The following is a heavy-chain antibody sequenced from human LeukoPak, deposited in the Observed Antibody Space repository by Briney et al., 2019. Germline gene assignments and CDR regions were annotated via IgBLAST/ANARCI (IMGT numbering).Heavy chain of an antibody. J-gene: IGHJ3*02. CDR3: ARPVVWGVITAFDI. CDR2: IYYSGST. D-gene: IGHD3-10*01. Sequence: SETLSLTCTVSGGSISSYYWSWIRQPPGKGLEWIGYIYYSGSTNYNPSLKSRVTISVDTSKNQFSLKLSSVTAADTAVYYCARPVVWGVITAFDIWGQGTMVTVSS. V-gene: IGHV4-59*08. CDR1: GGSISSYY.